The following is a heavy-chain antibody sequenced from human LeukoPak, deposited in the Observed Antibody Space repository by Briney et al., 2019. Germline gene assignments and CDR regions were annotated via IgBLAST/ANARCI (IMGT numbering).Heavy chain of an antibody. J-gene: IGHJ4*02. CDR1: GNYW. CDR2: INSDGSWT. D-gene: IGHD2/OR15-2a*01. CDR3: VSFYETY. V-gene: IGHV3-74*01. Sequence: PGGSLRLSRAASGNYWMHWVRQAPGKGLVWVSHINSDGSWTSYADSVKGRFTISKDNAKNTVYLQMNSLRAEDTAVYHCVSFYETYWGRGTLVTVSS.